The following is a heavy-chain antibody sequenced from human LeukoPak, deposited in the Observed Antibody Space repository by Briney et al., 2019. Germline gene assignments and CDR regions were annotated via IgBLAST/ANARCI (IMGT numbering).Heavy chain of an antibody. V-gene: IGHV4-34*01. CDR3: ARGANTGTTDFDY. D-gene: IGHD1-7*01. J-gene: IGHJ4*02. CDR1: GGSFSGYY. Sequence: SETLSLTCAVYGGSFSGYYWSWIRQPPGKGLEWIGEINHSGSTNYNPSLKSRVTISVDTSKNQFSLKLSSVTAADTAVYYCARGANTGTTDFDYWGQGTLVTVSS. CDR2: INHSGST.